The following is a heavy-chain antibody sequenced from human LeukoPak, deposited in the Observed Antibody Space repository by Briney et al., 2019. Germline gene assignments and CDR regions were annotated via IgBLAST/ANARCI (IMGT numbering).Heavy chain of an antibody. CDR3: ASWHKALELGVNWFDP. CDR1: GYTFTGYY. CDR2: ISAYNGNT. J-gene: IGHJ5*02. Sequence: ASVKVSCKASGYTFTGYYMHWVRQAPGQGLEWMGWISAYNGNTNYAQKLQGRVTMTTDTSTSTAYMELRSLRSDDTAVYYCASWHKALELGVNWFDPWGQGTLVTVSS. V-gene: IGHV1-18*04. D-gene: IGHD1-7*01.